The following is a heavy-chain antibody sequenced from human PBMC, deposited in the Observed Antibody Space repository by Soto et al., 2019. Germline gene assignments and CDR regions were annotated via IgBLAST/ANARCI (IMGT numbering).Heavy chain of an antibody. D-gene: IGHD3-22*01. V-gene: IGHV5-51*01. J-gene: IGHJ3*02. CDR2: IYPGDSDT. CDR1: GCSFTSYW. CDR3: ARPDYDPSRSDAFDI. Sequence: PGLPHKIPCKGSGCSFTSYWIGWVRQMPGKGLEWMGIIYPGDSDTRYSPSFQGQVTISADKSISTAYLQWSSLKASDTAMYYCARPDYDPSRSDAFDIWGQGTMVTVS.